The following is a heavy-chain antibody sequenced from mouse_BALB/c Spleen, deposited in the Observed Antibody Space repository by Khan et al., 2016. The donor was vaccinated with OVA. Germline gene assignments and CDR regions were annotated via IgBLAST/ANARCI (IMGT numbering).Heavy chain of an antibody. D-gene: IGHD1-1*01. CDR1: GYTFTNYG. CDR3: ARGSSRAMDY. Sequence: QIQLVQSGPELKKPGETVKISCKASGYTFTNYGMNWVKQAPGKGLKWMGWIYTYTGEPTYADDFKGRFAFSLESSASPAYLQINNLTNEDTATYFCARGSSRAMDYWSQGTSVTVSS. CDR2: IYTYTGEP. V-gene: IGHV9-3-1*01. J-gene: IGHJ4*01.